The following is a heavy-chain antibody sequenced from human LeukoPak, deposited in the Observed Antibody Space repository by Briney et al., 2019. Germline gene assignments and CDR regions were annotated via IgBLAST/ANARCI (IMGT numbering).Heavy chain of an antibody. V-gene: IGHV4-31*03. Sequence: SETLSLTSTVSGGSISSGGYYWSWIRQHPGKGLEWIGYIYYSGSTYYNPSLRSRVTISVDTSKNQFSLKLSSVTAADTAVYYCARIALEYCSGGSCYSGAFDIWGQGTMVTVSS. J-gene: IGHJ3*02. CDR2: IYYSGST. D-gene: IGHD2-15*01. CDR1: GGSISSGGYY. CDR3: ARIALEYCSGGSCYSGAFDI.